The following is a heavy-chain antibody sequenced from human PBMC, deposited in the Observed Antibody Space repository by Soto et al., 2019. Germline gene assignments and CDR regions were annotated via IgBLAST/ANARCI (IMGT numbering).Heavy chain of an antibody. CDR3: ARDRSSSWYWFDP. V-gene: IGHV1-3*01. CDR2: INAGNGNT. J-gene: IGHJ5*02. CDR1: GYTFTSYA. D-gene: IGHD6-13*01. Sequence: GASVKVSCKASGYTFTSYAMHWVRQAPGQRLEWMGWINAGNGNTKYSQKLQGRVTITRDTSASTAYMELSSLRSEDTAVYYCARDRSSSWYWFDPWGQGTLVTVSS.